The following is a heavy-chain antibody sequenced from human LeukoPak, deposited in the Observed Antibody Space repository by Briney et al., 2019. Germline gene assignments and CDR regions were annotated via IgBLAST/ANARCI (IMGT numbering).Heavy chain of an antibody. CDR2: INHSGST. Sequence: SSETLSLTCAVYGGSFSGYYWSWIRQPPGKGLEWIGEINHSGSTNYNPSLKSRDTISVDTSKNQFSLKLSSVTAADTAVYYCARGEAAARRFDYWGQGTLVTVSS. CDR3: ARGEAAARRFDY. D-gene: IGHD6-6*01. V-gene: IGHV4-34*01. CDR1: GGSFSGYY. J-gene: IGHJ4*02.